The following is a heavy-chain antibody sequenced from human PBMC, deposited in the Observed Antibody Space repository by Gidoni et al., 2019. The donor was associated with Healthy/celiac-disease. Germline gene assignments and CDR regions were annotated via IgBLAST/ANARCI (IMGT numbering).Heavy chain of an antibody. Sequence: QVQLQQWGAGLLKPSETLSLTCSVYGGSFSGYYCSWIRQPPGKGLDWIGEINHSGSTNYNPSLKSRVTISVDTSKNQFSLKLSSVTAADTAVYYCAREDYGDYVGAFDIWGQGTMVTVSS. D-gene: IGHD4-17*01. CDR3: AREDYGDYVGAFDI. CDR2: INHSGST. J-gene: IGHJ3*02. CDR1: GGSFSGYY. V-gene: IGHV4-34*01.